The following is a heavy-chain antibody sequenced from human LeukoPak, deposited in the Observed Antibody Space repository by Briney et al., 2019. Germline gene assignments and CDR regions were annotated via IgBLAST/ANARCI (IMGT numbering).Heavy chain of an antibody. V-gene: IGHV1-24*01. CDR1: GYTLTELS. Sequence: GASVKVSCKVSGYTLTELSMHWVRQAPGKGLEWMGGFDPEDGETIYAQKFQGRVTTTEDTSTDTAYMELSSLRSEDTAVYYCATDKGHDFWSPEGFDPWGQGTLVTVSS. CDR3: ATDKGHDFWSPEGFDP. J-gene: IGHJ5*02. CDR2: FDPEDGET. D-gene: IGHD3-3*01.